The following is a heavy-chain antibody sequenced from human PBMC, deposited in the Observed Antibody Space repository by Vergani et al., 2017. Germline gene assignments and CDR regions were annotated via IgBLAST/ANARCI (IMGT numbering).Heavy chain of an antibody. V-gene: IGHV3-30-3*01. D-gene: IGHD3-3*01. Sequence: QVQLVESGGGVVQPGRSLRLSCAASGFTFSSYAMHWVRQAPGKGLEWVAVISYDGSTKYYADSVKGRFTISRDNSKNTLYLQMNSLRAEDMAVYYCARDXLHYYACWSGYSHAYYYYYGMDVWGQGTTVIVSS. CDR3: ARDXLHYYACWSGYSHAYYYYYGMDV. CDR1: GFTFSSYA. J-gene: IGHJ6*02. CDR2: ISYDGSTK.